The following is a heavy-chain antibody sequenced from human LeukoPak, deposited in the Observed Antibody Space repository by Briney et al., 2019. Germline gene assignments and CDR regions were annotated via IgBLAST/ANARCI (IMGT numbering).Heavy chain of an antibody. J-gene: IGHJ6*03. D-gene: IGHD1-26*01. CDR1: GFTFSSYG. CDR2: IRYDGSNK. Sequence: GSLRLSCAASGFTFSSYGMHWVRQAPGKGLEWVAFIRYDGSNKYYADSVKGRFTISRDNSKNTLYLQMNSLRAEDTAVYYCARVIVFRGYMDVWGKGTTVTVSS. V-gene: IGHV3-30*02. CDR3: ARVIVFRGYMDV.